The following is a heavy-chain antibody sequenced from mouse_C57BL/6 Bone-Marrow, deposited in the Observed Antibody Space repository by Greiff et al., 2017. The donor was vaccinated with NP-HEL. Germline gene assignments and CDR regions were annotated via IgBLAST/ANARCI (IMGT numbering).Heavy chain of an antibody. CDR2: ISDGGSYT. CDR3: ARVDWDPLAY. V-gene: IGHV5-4*01. Sequence: EVQGVESGGGLVKPGGSLKLSCAASGFTFSSYAMSWVRQTPEKRLEWVATISDGGSYTYYPDNVKGRFTISRDNAKNNLYLQMSHLQSEDTALFYCARVDWDPLAYWGAERLVSVSA. D-gene: IGHD4-1*01. J-gene: IGHJ3*01. CDR1: GFTFSSYA.